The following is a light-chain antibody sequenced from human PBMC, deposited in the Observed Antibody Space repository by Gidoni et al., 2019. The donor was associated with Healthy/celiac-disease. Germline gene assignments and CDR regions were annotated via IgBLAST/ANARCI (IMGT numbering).Light chain of an antibody. CDR3: AAWDDSLNGVV. V-gene: IGLV1-44*01. Sequence: QSVLPQPPSASGTPGQRVTISCSGSSSNIGSNTVNWYQQRPGTAPKLLIYSNNQRPSGVPDRFSGSKSGTSASLAISGLQSEDEADYYCAAWDDSLNGVVFGGGTKLTVL. CDR1: SSNIGSNT. J-gene: IGLJ2*01. CDR2: SNN.